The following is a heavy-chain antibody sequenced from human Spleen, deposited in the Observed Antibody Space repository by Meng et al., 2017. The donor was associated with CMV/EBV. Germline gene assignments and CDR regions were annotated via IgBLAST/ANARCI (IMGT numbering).Heavy chain of an antibody. CDR1: FTSYG. V-gene: IGHV1-18*01. CDR3: ARHRYYYDSSGYYEGWFDP. J-gene: IGHJ5*02. CDR2: ISAYNGNT. D-gene: IGHD3-22*01. Sequence: FTSYGISWVRQAPGQWLEWMGWISAYNGNTNYAQKLQGRVIMTTDTSTSTAYMELRSLRSDDTAVYYCARHRYYYDSSGYYEGWFDPWGQGTLVTVSS.